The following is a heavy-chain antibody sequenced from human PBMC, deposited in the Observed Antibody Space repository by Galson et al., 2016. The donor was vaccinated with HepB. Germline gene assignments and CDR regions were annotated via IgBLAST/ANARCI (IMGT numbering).Heavy chain of an antibody. V-gene: IGHV4-38-2*01. J-gene: IGHJ4*02. CDR2: FYHSGNT. Sequence: ETLSLTCDVSGYSINRGFHWGWIRQPPGKGLEWIGDFYHSGNTYYNPSLKSRVTMSVDTSKNQFSLTLSSVTAADTAVYYCARRVGPTAFDFWGQGTLVIVSS. CDR3: ARRVGPTAFDF. D-gene: IGHD1-26*01. CDR1: GYSINRGFH.